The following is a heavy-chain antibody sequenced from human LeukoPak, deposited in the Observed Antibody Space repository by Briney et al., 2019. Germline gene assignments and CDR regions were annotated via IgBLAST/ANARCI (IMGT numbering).Heavy chain of an antibody. CDR2: INPNSGGT. CDR3: ARALVAHSSGWYSLGY. V-gene: IGHV1-2*06. J-gene: IGHJ4*02. Sequence: ASVKVSCKASGYTFTGYYMHWVRQAPGQGLEWMGRINPNSGGTNYAQKFQGRVTMTRDTSASTAYMELSSLRSEDTAVYYCARALVAHSSGWYSLGYWGQGTLVTVSS. D-gene: IGHD6-19*01. CDR1: GYTFTGYY.